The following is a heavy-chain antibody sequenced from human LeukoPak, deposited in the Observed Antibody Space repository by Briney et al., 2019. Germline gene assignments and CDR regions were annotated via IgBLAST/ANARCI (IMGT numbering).Heavy chain of an antibody. J-gene: IGHJ5*02. CDR1: GYSFTSYY. D-gene: IGHD3-3*01. CDR3: ARDHSVDFWSGYYPGGWFDP. CDR2: INPGTGST. Sequence: ASVKVSCKASGYSFTSYYIHWVRQAPGQGLEWMGIINPGTGSTTYAQKFQGRVTMTGDTSTSTVYMELNSLTSEDTAVYYCARDHSVDFWSGYYPGGWFDPWGQGTLVTVSS. V-gene: IGHV1-46*01.